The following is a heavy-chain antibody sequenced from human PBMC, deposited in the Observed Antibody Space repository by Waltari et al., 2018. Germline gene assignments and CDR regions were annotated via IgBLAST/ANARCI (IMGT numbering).Heavy chain of an antibody. D-gene: IGHD3-10*01. CDR3: ARDRYGSGSYWSS. CDR1: GFTFSSYC. Sequence: EVQLVESGGGLVQPGGSLRLSCAASGFTFSSYCMRWVRQAPGKGLEWVANIKQDGSEKYYVDSVKGRFTISRDNAKNSLYLQMNSLRAEDTAVYYCARDRYGSGSYWSSWGQGTLVTVSS. J-gene: IGHJ4*02. V-gene: IGHV3-7*01. CDR2: IKQDGSEK.